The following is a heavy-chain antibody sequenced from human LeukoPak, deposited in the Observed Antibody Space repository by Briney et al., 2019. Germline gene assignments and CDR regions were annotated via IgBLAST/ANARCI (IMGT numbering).Heavy chain of an antibody. CDR3: ARAGGSVGWYGTIDS. V-gene: IGHV4-61*09. CDR2: IYTSGST. Sequence: SETLSLTCTVSGGSISSGSYYWSWIRQPAGNGLEWIGHIYTSGSTSYNPSLQSRVTISVDTSNHEFSLKLTSVTAADTAVYYCARAGGSVGWYGTIDSWGQGTLVTVSS. J-gene: IGHJ4*02. CDR1: GGSISSGSYY. D-gene: IGHD6-19*01.